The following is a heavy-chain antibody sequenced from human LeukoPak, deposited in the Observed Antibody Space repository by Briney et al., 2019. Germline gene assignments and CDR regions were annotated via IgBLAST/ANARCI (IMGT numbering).Heavy chain of an antibody. CDR3: ARVTMVRGVMYFDY. CDR2: IYHSGST. Sequence: SQTLSLTCAVSGGSISSGGYSWSWIRQPPGKGLEWIGYIYHSGSTYYNPSLKSRVTISVDRSKNQFSLKLSSVTAADTAVYYCARVTMVRGVMYFDYWGQGTLVTVSS. D-gene: IGHD3-10*01. V-gene: IGHV4-30-2*01. CDR1: GGSISSGGYS. J-gene: IGHJ4*02.